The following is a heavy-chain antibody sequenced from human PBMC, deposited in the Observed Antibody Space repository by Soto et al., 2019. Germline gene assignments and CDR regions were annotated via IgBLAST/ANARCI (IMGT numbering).Heavy chain of an antibody. Sequence: SVKVSCKASGGTFSSYTISWVRQAPGQGLEWMGRIIPILGIANYAQKFQGRVTITADNSTSTAYMELSSLRSDDTAVYYCARVRGDIVVVPAATPYYYYGMDVWGQGTTVTVSS. CDR1: GGTFSSYT. CDR2: IIPILGIA. D-gene: IGHD2-2*01. CDR3: ARVRGDIVVVPAATPYYYYGMDV. J-gene: IGHJ6*02. V-gene: IGHV1-69*02.